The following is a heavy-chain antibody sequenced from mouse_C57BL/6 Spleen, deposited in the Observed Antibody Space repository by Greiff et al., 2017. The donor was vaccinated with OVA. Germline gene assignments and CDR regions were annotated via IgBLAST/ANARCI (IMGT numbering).Heavy chain of an antibody. CDR1: GFTFNTYA. Sequence: EVQLQESGGGLVQPKGSLKLSCAASGFTFNTYAMHWVRQAPGKGLEWVARLRSKSSNYATYYADSVKDRFTISRDDSQSMLYLQMNNLKTEDTAMYYCVRETAQALYAMDYWGQGTSVTVSS. D-gene: IGHD3-2*02. CDR2: LRSKSSNYAT. V-gene: IGHV10-3*01. J-gene: IGHJ4*01. CDR3: VRETAQALYAMDY.